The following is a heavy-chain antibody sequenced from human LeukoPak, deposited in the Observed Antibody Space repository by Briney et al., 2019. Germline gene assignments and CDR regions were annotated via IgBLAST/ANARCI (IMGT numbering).Heavy chain of an antibody. CDR2: IYYSGST. V-gene: IGHV4-59*08. D-gene: IGHD3-10*02. CDR1: GGSISSYY. J-gene: IGHJ4*02. CDR3: ARNTYYYVI. Sequence: PSETLSLTCTVSGGSISSYYWSWIRQPPGKGLEWIGYIYYSGSTNYNPSLKSRVTISVDTSKNQFSLRLSSVTAADTAVYYCARNTYYYVIWGQGTLVTVSS.